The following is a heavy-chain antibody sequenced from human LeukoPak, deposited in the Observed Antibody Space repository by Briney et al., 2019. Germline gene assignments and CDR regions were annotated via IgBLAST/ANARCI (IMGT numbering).Heavy chain of an antibody. J-gene: IGHJ5*02. V-gene: IGHV4-39*07. Sequence: SETLSLTCTVSGGSISSSSYYWGWIRQPPGKGLEWIGEINHSGSTNYNPSLTSRVTISVDTSKNQFSLKLSSVTAADTAVYYCARGPRITMVRGVIIPNWFDPWGQGTLVTVSS. D-gene: IGHD3-10*01. CDR1: GGSISSSSYY. CDR3: ARGPRITMVRGVIIPNWFDP. CDR2: INHSGST.